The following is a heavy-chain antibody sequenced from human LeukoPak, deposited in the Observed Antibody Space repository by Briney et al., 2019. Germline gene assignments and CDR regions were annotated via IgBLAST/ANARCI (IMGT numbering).Heavy chain of an antibody. V-gene: IGHV4-61*01. CDR3: ARDSSGYYLDY. D-gene: IGHD3-22*01. J-gene: IGHJ4*02. CDR1: GGSVRSGNYF. Sequence: PSETLSLTCTVSGGSVRSGNYFWSWIRQPPGKGLEWIGYISYSGSTNYNPSLKSRVTLSVDTPKTQFSLNLNSVTAADTAVNYCARDSSGYYLDYWGQGTLVTVSS. CDR2: ISYSGST.